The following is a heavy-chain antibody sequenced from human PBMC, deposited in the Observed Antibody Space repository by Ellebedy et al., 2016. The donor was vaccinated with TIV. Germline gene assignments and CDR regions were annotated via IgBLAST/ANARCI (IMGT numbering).Heavy chain of an antibody. CDR1: GFSFRSYW. CDR2: IYQDGSEN. CDR3: ARRGSYGDYAVQVNSWFDT. J-gene: IGHJ5*02. V-gene: IGHV3-7*01. D-gene: IGHD4-17*01. Sequence: PGGSLRLSGAASGFSFRSYWMSWVRQAPGKGLEWVANIYQDGSENYYVDSVKGRFTISRDNAKNSLYLQMDSLRVDDTAVYYCARRGSYGDYAVQVNSWFDTWGQGTLVTVSS.